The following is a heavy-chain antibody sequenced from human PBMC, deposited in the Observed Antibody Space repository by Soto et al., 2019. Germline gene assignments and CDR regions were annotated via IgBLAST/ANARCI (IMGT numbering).Heavy chain of an antibody. CDR2: IYPGDSDT. D-gene: IGHD6-13*01. J-gene: IGHJ4*02. CDR1: GYSFTSYW. Sequence: PGEFLKISCKGSGYSFTSYWIGWVRQMPGKGLEWMGIIYPGDSDTRYSPSFQGQVTISADKSISTAYLQWSSLKASDTAMYYCARRYSSSWYYFDYWGQGTLVTVSS. V-gene: IGHV5-51*01. CDR3: ARRYSSSWYYFDY.